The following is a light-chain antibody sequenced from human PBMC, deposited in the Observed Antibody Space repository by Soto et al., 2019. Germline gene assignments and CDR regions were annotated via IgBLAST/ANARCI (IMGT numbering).Light chain of an antibody. CDR1: QGISSS. J-gene: IGKJ4*01. V-gene: IGKV1D-13*01. CDR3: QQFNNYPLT. CDR2: DAS. Sequence: IQMTHSPSTLPGSTAERVTITRRASQGISSSLAWYQQKPGKAPKLLIYDASSLESGVPSRFSGSGSGTDFTLTVSSLQPEDFATYYCQQFNNYPLTFGGGTKVDIK.